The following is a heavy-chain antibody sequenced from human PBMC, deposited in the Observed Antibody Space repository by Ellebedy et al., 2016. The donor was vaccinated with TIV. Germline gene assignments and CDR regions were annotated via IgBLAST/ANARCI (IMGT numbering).Heavy chain of an antibody. V-gene: IGHV4-59*08. CDR3: GRYYGSGGWFDP. D-gene: IGHD3-10*01. Sequence: SETLSLTCTVSGGSISNYYWSWVRQPPGKGLEWIGYIYYSGSTNYNPSLKSRVTISVDTSKNQFSLKLSSVTAADTAVYYCGRYYGSGGWFDPWGQGTLVTVSS. CDR2: IYYSGST. CDR1: GGSISNYY. J-gene: IGHJ5*02.